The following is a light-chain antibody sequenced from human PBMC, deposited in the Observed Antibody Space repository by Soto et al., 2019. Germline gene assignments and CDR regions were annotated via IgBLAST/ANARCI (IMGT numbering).Light chain of an antibody. CDR1: QSVSSSY. CDR3: QQYGSSPYT. Sequence: VLTQSPGALSLSPGERSTLSCRASQSVSSSYLAWYQQKPGQAPRLLSYGASSRATGIPDRFSGSGSGTDFTLTISRLEPEDFAVYYCQQYGSSPYTFGQGTK. J-gene: IGKJ2*01. CDR2: GAS. V-gene: IGKV3-20*01.